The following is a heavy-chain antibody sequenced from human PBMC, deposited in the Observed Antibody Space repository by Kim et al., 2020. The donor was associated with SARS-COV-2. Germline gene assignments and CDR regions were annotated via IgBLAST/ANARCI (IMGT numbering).Heavy chain of an antibody. V-gene: IGHV5-51*01. CDR2: IYPGDSDT. CDR3: ARHKRDLPFDY. J-gene: IGHJ4*02. Sequence: GESLKISCKGSGYSFTSNWIGWVRQMPGNGLEWMGIIYPGDSDTRYSPSFQGQVTIPADKSISTAYLQLSSLKASDTAMYYCARHKRDLPFDYWGQGTLVTVSS. CDR1: GYSFTSNW.